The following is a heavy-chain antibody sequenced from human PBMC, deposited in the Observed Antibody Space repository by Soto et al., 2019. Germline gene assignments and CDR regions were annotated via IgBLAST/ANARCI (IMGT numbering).Heavy chain of an antibody. CDR3: ARNRRPDY. J-gene: IGHJ4*02. D-gene: IGHD6-6*01. Sequence: QVQLVESGGGVVQPGRSLRLSCAASGFTFSSYAMHWVRQAPGKGLEWVAVISYDGSNKYYADSVKVRFTISRDNSKNTLYLQMNSLRAEDTAVYYCARNRRPDYWGQGTLVTVSS. CDR2: ISYDGSNK. CDR1: GFTFSSYA. V-gene: IGHV3-30-3*01.